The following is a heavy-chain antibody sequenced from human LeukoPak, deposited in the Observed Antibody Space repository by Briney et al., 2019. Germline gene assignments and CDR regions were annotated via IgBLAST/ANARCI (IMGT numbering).Heavy chain of an antibody. CDR2: ISYDGSNK. J-gene: IGHJ4*02. D-gene: IGHD6-19*01. V-gene: IGHV3-30*04. CDR1: GFTFSNYA. Sequence: GRSLRLSCAASGFTFSNYAMHWVRQAPGKGLEWVAVISYDGSNKYYADSVKGRFTISRDNSKNTLYLQMNSLRAEDTAVYYCAKGVAVASPYYFDYWGQGTLVTVSS. CDR3: AKGVAVASPYYFDY.